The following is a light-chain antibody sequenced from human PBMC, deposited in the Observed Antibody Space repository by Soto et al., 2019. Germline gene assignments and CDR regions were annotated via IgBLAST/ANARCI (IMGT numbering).Light chain of an antibody. CDR1: SSDIGAYNY. CDR3: TSQTTSSTLV. J-gene: IGLJ3*02. V-gene: IGLV2-14*03. CDR2: DVT. Sequence: QSALTQPASVSGSPGQSITISCTGTSSDIGAYNYASWYQHHPGKAPKLVIYDVTDRPSGVSDRFSGSKSGNTASLTISGLQAEDEADYYCTSQTTSSTLVFGGGTKLTVL.